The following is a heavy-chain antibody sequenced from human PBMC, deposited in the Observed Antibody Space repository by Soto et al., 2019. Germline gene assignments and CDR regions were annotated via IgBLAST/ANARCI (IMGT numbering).Heavy chain of an antibody. D-gene: IGHD6-13*01. Sequence: GGSLRLSCAASGFTFSSYEMNWVRQAPGKGLEWVSYISSSGSTIYYADSVKGRFTISRDNAKNSLYLQMNSLRAEDTAVYYCARTPIAAAGQSGMDVWGQGTTVTVSS. CDR3: ARTPIAAAGQSGMDV. J-gene: IGHJ6*02. V-gene: IGHV3-48*03. CDR2: ISSSGSTI. CDR1: GFTFSSYE.